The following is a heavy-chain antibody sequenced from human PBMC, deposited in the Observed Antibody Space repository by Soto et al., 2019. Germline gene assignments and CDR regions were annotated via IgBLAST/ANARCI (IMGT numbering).Heavy chain of an antibody. J-gene: IGHJ6*02. Sequence: GASVKVSCKASGYTFTTYAMHWVRQAPGQRLEWMGWINAGNGNTKYSQKFQGRVTITRDTSASTAYMELSSLRSEDTAVYYCARLYDILTGYTAQTYYYNMDVWGQGTTVTVSS. V-gene: IGHV1-3*01. CDR3: ARLYDILTGYTAQTYYYNMDV. CDR2: INAGNGNT. CDR1: GYTFTTYA. D-gene: IGHD3-9*01.